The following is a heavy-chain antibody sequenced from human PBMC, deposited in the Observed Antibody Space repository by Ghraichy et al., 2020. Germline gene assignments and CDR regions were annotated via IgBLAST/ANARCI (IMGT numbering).Heavy chain of an antibody. CDR2: ISYDGSNK. Sequence: GGSLRLSCAASGFTFSSYAMHWVRQAPGKGLEWVAVISYDGSNKYYADSVKGRFTISRDNSKNTLYLQMNSLRAEDTAVYYCARVRLDTTVIRGWFDPWGQGTLVTVSS. D-gene: IGHD4-17*01. CDR3: ARVRLDTTVIRGWFDP. J-gene: IGHJ5*02. V-gene: IGHV3-30*04. CDR1: GFTFSSYA.